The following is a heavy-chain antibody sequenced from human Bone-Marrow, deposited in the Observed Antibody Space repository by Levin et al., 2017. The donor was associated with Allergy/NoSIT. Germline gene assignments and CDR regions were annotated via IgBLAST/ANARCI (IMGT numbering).Heavy chain of an antibody. D-gene: IGHD3-3*01. Sequence: VASVKVSCKASGYTFTGYYMHWVRQAPGQGLEWMGRINPNSGGTNYAQKFQGRVTMTRDTSISTAYMELSRLRSDDTAVYYCAREFGVVIIPVYRWFDPWGQGTLVTVSS. CDR3: AREFGVVIIPVYRWFDP. J-gene: IGHJ5*02. CDR2: INPNSGGT. V-gene: IGHV1-2*06. CDR1: GYTFTGYY.